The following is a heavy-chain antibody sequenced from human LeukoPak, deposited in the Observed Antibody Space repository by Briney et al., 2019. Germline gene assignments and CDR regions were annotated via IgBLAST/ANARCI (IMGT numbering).Heavy chain of an antibody. CDR2: INPSGGST. V-gene: IGHV1-46*01. CDR3: AREHYDFWLQY. Sequence: ASVKVSCKASGYTLTSYYMHWVRQAPGQGLEWMGIINPSGGSTSYAQKFQGRVTMTRDMSTSTVYMELSSLRSEDTAVYYCAREHYDFWLQYWGQGTLVTVSP. J-gene: IGHJ4*02. D-gene: IGHD3-3*01. CDR1: GYTLTSYY.